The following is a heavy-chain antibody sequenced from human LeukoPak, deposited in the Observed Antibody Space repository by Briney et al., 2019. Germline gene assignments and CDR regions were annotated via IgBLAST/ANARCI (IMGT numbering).Heavy chain of an antibody. CDR1: WIHLQKYL. Sequence: GFPRLSLAGPWIHLQKYLEQLVRPGSGKGLGWGFSIKSDGRTNYADSVKGRFTISRDNAKNTVSLQMNSLRAEDTGVYYCARAPSEIGGYYPEYFRHWGQGTLVTVSS. V-gene: IGHV3-74*01. CDR3: ARAPSEIGGYYPEYFRH. J-gene: IGHJ1*01. D-gene: IGHD3-22*01. CDR2: IKSDGRT.